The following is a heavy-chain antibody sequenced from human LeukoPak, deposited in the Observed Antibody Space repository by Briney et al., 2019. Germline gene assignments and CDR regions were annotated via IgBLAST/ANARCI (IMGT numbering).Heavy chain of an antibody. CDR1: GFTVITND. D-gene: IGHD1-14*01. J-gene: IGHJ4*02. Sequence: GGSLRLSCAASGFTVITNDMTSVRQTPGKGLEWVSVLYSDGNTKYADSVQGRFTISRDNSKNTLYLEMNSLSPDDTAVYYCARGVEPLAANTLAYWGQGTLVTVSS. CDR3: ARGVEPLAANTLAY. V-gene: IGHV3-53*01. CDR2: LYSDGNT.